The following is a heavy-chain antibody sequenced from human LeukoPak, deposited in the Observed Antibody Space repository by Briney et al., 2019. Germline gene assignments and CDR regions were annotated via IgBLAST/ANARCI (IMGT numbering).Heavy chain of an antibody. V-gene: IGHV4-39*07. CDR2: IYYSGST. D-gene: IGHD3-9*01. CDR3: ARGRRYFDWLNNKGYYYYGMDV. J-gene: IGHJ6*02. Sequence: SETLSLTCTVSGGSISSSSYYWGWIRQPPGKGLEWIGSIYYSGSTNYNPSLKSRVTISVDTSKNQFSLKLSSVTAADTAVYYCARGRRYFDWLNNKGYYYYGMDVWGQGTTVTVSS. CDR1: GGSISSSSYY.